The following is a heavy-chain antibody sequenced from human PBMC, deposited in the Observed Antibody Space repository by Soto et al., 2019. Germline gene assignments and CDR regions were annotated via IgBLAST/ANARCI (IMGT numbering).Heavy chain of an antibody. V-gene: IGHV4-31*03. CDR3: ARQITMARGIDF. Sequence: QVQLLESGPGLVKASETLSLTCSISGGSISSGGYYWSWVRQRPGEGLEWIGYVYFNENTYYNPSFKSRVTISVGTSKSQFSLRLSSVTAADAAVYYCARQITMARGIDFWGPGISVSVSS. J-gene: IGHJ4*02. CDR1: GGSISSGGYY. D-gene: IGHD3-10*01. CDR2: VYFNENT.